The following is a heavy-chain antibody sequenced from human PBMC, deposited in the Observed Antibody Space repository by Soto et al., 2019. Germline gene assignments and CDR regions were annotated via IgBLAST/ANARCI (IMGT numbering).Heavy chain of an antibody. CDR2: ISYDGSNK. CDR3: ARVSGWFAPFDY. D-gene: IGHD6-19*01. Sequence: QVQLVESGGGVVQPGRSLRLSCAASGFTFSSYAMHWVRQAPGKGLEWVAVISYDGSNKYYADSVKGRFTISRDNSKTTLYLQMNSLRAEDTAVYYCARVSGWFAPFDYWGQGTLVTVSS. J-gene: IGHJ4*02. V-gene: IGHV3-30-3*01. CDR1: GFTFSSYA.